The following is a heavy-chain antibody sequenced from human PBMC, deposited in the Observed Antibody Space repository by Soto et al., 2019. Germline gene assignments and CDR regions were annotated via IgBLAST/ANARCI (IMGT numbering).Heavy chain of an antibody. CDR2: ISYDGSNK. CDR1: GFTFSSYG. Sequence: QVQRVESGGGVVQPGRSLRLSCAASGFTFSSYGMHWVRQAPGKGLEWVAVISYDGSNKYYADSVKGRFTVSRDKSKNTLYLQVNSLRAEDTAVYYCAKDKVPVVVTAPFDYWGQGTLVTVSS. D-gene: IGHD2-21*02. CDR3: AKDKVPVVVTAPFDY. J-gene: IGHJ4*02. V-gene: IGHV3-30*18.